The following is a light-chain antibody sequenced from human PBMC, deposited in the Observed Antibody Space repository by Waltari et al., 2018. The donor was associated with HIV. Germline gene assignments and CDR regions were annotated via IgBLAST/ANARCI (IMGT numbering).Light chain of an antibody. CDR1: SSDIGAYNY. J-gene: IGLJ2*01. CDR3: SSYTASSTLDVV. CDR2: EVS. V-gene: IGLV2-14*03. Sequence: QSALTPAASVSGSPGQSITISCTGSSSDIGAYNYVSWYQQHPDKVPKLVIYEVSNRPSGISKRFPGSKSGNTASLTISGLQADDEASYYCSSYTASSTLDVVFGGGTRLTVL.